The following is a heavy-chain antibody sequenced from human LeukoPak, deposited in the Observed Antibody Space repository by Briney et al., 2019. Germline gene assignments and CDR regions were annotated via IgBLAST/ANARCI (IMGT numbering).Heavy chain of an antibody. V-gene: IGHV3-21*01. CDR3: ARGHSSGYYYDFDY. CDR2: ISSNSSYI. CDR1: GFTFSSYS. J-gene: IGHJ4*02. D-gene: IGHD3-22*01. Sequence: GGSLRLSCAASGFTFSSYSMNWVRQAPGKGLEWVSSISSNSSYIYYADSVKGRFTISRDNAKNSLYLQMNSLRAEDTAVYYCARGHSSGYYYDFDYWGQGTLVTVSS.